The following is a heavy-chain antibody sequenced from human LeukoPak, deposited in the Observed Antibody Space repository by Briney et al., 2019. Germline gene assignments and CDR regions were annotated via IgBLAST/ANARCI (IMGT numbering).Heavy chain of an antibody. D-gene: IGHD2-21*02. V-gene: IGHV3-11*04. CDR3: ARDRSKVTAYDDALDF. J-gene: IGHJ3*01. Sequence: GGSLRLSCAASGFTFSDYYMSWIRQAPGKGLEWVSYISSSGSTIYYADSVKGRFTISRDNAKNSLYLQMNSLRAEDTAVYYCARDRSKVTAYDDALDFWGQGTMVIVSS. CDR2: ISSSGSTI. CDR1: GFTFSDYY.